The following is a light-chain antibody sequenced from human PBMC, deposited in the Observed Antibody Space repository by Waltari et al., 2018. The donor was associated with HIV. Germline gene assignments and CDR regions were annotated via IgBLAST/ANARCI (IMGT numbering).Light chain of an antibody. J-gene: IGLJ1*01. Sequence: QSVVTQPPSASGTPGQRVTISCSGSSSNVGSNSVNWYQQLPGTSPKLLIYSYYQRPSGVPDRFSASKSGTSASLAIGGLQSDDEADYYCATWDDSLNGPVFGTGTKVTVL. CDR1: SSNVGSNS. CDR3: ATWDDSLNGPV. V-gene: IGLV1-44*01. CDR2: SYY.